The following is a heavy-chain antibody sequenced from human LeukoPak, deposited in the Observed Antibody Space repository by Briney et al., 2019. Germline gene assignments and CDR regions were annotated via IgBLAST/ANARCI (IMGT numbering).Heavy chain of an antibody. J-gene: IGHJ4*02. CDR2: VHYSGNT. CDR3: ARRLARVD. V-gene: IGHV4-39*01. CDR1: GDSISSSIYY. Sequence: SETLSLTCTVSGDSISSSIYYWGWIRQPPGKGLEWIGSVHYSGNTYYSPSLKSRVTISIDTSKNQFSLKLSSVTAADTAVYYCARRLARVDWGQGTLVTVSS. D-gene: IGHD3-16*01.